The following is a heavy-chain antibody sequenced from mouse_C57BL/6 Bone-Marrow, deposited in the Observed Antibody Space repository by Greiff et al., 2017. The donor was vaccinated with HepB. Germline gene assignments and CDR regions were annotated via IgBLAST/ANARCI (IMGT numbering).Heavy chain of an antibody. CDR1: GYTFTSYW. CDR3: ARPGDY. Sequence: QVQLQQPGAELVKPGASVKLSCKASGYTFTSYWMQWVKQRPGQGLEWIGEIDPSDSYTNYNQKFKGKATLTVDTSPSTAYMQLSSLTSEDSAVYYCARPGDYWGQDTTLTVSS. V-gene: IGHV1-50*01. J-gene: IGHJ2*01. CDR2: IDPSDSYT.